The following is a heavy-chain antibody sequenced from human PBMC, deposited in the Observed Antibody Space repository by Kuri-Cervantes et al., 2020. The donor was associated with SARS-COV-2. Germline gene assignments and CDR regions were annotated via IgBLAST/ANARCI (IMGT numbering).Heavy chain of an antibody. CDR2: TYYRSKWYN. V-gene: IGHV6-1*01. J-gene: IGHJ6*02. Sequence: LRLSCAISGDSVSSNTAAWNWIRQSPSRGLEWLERTYYRSKWYNDYAVSVKSRITINPDTSKNQFSLQLNSVTPEDTAVYYCVRVHPGPGYYYGMDVWGQGTTVTVSS. CDR3: VRVHPGPGYYYGMDV. CDR1: GDSVSSNTAA. D-gene: IGHD6-13*01.